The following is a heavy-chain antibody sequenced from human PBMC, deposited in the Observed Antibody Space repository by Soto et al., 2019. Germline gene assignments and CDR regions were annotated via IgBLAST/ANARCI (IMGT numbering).Heavy chain of an antibody. Sequence: QMQLVQSGAEVKKPGASVRVSCKASGHFVTSYYVHWVRQVPGQGLEWTGVIDPIGGRPTYAQRFQGRVTLTTDTSTSTVYMEMSSLRSEDTAVYYCARGAVGLVARGFGMDVWGQRTTVTVSS. CDR3: ARGAVGLVARGFGMDV. V-gene: IGHV1-46*01. CDR1: GHFVTSYY. J-gene: IGHJ6*02. D-gene: IGHD3-10*01. CDR2: IDPIGGRP.